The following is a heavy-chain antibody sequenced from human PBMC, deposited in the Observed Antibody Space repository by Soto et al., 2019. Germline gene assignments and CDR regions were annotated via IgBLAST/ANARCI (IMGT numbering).Heavy chain of an antibody. V-gene: IGHV3-23*01. D-gene: IGHD6-19*01. Sequence: GGSLRLSCAASGFTFSGSAMHWVRQAPGKGLEWVPVISGSGDSTYYADSVKGRFTISRDNSKNTLYLQMISLRAEDTAVYYCARRSSGWYFDYWGQGTLVTVSS. J-gene: IGHJ4*02. CDR1: GFTFSGSA. CDR2: ISGSGDST. CDR3: ARRSSGWYFDY.